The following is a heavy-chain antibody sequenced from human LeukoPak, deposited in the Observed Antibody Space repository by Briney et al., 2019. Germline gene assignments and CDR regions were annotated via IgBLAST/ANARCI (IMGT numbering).Heavy chain of an antibody. CDR3: ARVFNYYDSSGYYSNDAFDI. V-gene: IGHV3-21*01. CDR1: GFTFSSYS. CDR2: ISSSSSYI. D-gene: IGHD3-22*01. J-gene: IGHJ3*02. Sequence: GGSLRLSCAASGFTFSSYSMNWVRQAPGKGLEWVSSISSSSSYIYYADPVKGRFTISRDNAKNSLYLQMNSLRAEDTAVYYCARVFNYYDSSGYYSNDAFDIWGQGTMVTVSS.